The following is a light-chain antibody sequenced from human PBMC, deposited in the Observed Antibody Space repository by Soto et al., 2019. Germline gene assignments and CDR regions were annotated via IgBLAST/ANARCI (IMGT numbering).Light chain of an antibody. V-gene: IGLV2-14*01. CDR1: NSDVGGYNY. CDR3: TSYTTSSTLRYV. CDR2: DVS. Sequence: QSAVTQPSSVSGSTGQSITTSCTGTNSDVGGYNYVSWFRQHPGKAPKLVIYDVSNRPSGVSSRFSGSKSGNTASLTISGLQAEDEADYYCTSYTTSSTLRYVFGTGTKVTVL. J-gene: IGLJ1*01.